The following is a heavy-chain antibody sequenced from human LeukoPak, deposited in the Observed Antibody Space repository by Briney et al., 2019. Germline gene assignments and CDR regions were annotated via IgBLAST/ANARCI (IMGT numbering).Heavy chain of an antibody. Sequence: PSETLSLTCTVSGGSISSSSYYWGWIRQPPGKGLEWIGTIYYSGSTYYNPSLKSRVTISVDTSKNQFSLKLSSVTAADTAVYYCARSPPAYDFWSGPRLYYFDYWGQGTLVTVSS. V-gene: IGHV4-39*07. CDR2: IYYSGST. CDR1: GGSISSSSYY. D-gene: IGHD3-3*01. CDR3: ARSPPAYDFWSGPRLYYFDY. J-gene: IGHJ4*02.